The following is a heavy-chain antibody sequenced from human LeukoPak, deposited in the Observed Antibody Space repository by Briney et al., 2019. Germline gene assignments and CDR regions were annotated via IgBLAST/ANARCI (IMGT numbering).Heavy chain of an antibody. CDR1: GFTFSSYA. CDR3: AKQWGSSWYTGMDV. D-gene: IGHD6-13*01. Sequence: GGSLRLSCAVTGFTFSSYAMGWVRQAPGKGLEWVSGISGSGGSTYYADSVKGRFTISRDNSKNTLYLQMSSLRADDTAVYYCAKQWGSSWYTGMDVWGQGTTVTVSS. J-gene: IGHJ6*02. V-gene: IGHV3-23*01. CDR2: ISGSGGST.